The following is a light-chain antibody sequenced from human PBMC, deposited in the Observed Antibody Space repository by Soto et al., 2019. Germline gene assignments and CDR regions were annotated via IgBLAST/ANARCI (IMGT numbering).Light chain of an antibody. CDR3: QQYYTSPLT. CDR2: DAS. CDR1: QTISSW. V-gene: IGKV1-5*01. J-gene: IGKJ4*01. Sequence: DIQMTQSPSTLSASVGDRVTITCRASQTISSWLAWYQQKPGKAPKVLIYDASTLDGGVPSRFSGRRSGTDFNLTISSLQPSDFATYYCQQYYTSPLTFGGGNQVEI.